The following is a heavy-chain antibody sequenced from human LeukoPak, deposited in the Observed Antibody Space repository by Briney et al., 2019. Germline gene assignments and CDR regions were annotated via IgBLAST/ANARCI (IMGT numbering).Heavy chain of an antibody. V-gene: IGHV1-18*01. D-gene: IGHD2/OR15-2a*01. CDR2: INTRSGDA. CDR3: ARDTDFSIDY. Sequence: ASVKVSCKASGYTFTNYGIAWVRQAPGQGLEWMGWINTRSGDAQLAHSLQARVTMTTDTSMSTASMELGSLGSDDTAVYHCARDTDFSIDYWGQGSLVTVSS. CDR1: GYTFTNYG. J-gene: IGHJ4*02.